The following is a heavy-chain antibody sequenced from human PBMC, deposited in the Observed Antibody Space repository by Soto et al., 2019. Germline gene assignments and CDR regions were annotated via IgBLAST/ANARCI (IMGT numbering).Heavy chain of an antibody. Sequence: SETLSLTCTVSGGSISSSSYYWGWIRQPPGKGLEWIGSIYYSGSTYYNPSLKSRVTISVDTSKNQFSLKLSSVTAADTAVYYCARHIDWYCSGGSCLRAFDIWGQGTMVTVSS. CDR1: GGSISSSSYY. J-gene: IGHJ3*02. V-gene: IGHV4-39*01. D-gene: IGHD2-15*01. CDR2: IYYSGST. CDR3: ARHIDWYCSGGSCLRAFDI.